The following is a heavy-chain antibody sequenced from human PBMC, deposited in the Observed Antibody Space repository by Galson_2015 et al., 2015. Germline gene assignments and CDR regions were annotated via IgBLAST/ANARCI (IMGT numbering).Heavy chain of an antibody. D-gene: IGHD2-15*01. V-gene: IGHV4-31*01. CDR3: ARVVVAATGPPYYHYYYMDV. CDR1: GGSIRSSSYY. J-gene: IGHJ6*03. CDR2: IYYSGST. Sequence: LSLTCTVSGGSIRSSSYYWGWIRQHPGKGLEWIGYIYYSGSTYYNPSLKSLVTISVDTSKNQFSLKLSSVTASDTAVYYCARVVVAATGPPYYHYYYMDVWGKGTTVTVSS.